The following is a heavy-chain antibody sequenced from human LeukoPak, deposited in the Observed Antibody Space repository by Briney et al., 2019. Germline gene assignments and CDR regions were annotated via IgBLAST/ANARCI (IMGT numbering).Heavy chain of an antibody. CDR3: AKELVKWDSWYGPMDV. D-gene: IGHD6-13*01. CDR2: INWNSGSI. V-gene: IGHV3-9*03. Sequence: PGGSLRLSCAASGFTFDDYAMHWVRQAPGMGLEWVSGINWNSGSIGYADSVKGRFTISRDNAKNSLYLQMNSLRAEDMALYYCAKELVKWDSWYGPMDVWGKGTTVTVSS. CDR1: GFTFDDYA. J-gene: IGHJ6*03.